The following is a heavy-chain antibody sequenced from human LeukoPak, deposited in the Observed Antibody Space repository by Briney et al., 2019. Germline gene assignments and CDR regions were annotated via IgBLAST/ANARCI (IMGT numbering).Heavy chain of an antibody. Sequence: PSETLSLTCTVSGASISSGDYYWSWIRQPPGKGLEWIGEINHSGSTNYNPSLKSRVTISVDTSKNQFSLKLSSVTAADTAVHYCGKRCSGGSCFAAFDIWGQGTMVTVSS. D-gene: IGHD2-15*01. J-gene: IGHJ3*02. V-gene: IGHV4-39*07. CDR2: INHSGST. CDR1: GASISSGDYY. CDR3: GKRCSGGSCFAAFDI.